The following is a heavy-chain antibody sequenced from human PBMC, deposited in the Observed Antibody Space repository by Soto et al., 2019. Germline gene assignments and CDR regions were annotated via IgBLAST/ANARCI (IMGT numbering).Heavy chain of an antibody. CDR3: IADTTMARAAFDI. CDR1: GYSFTTYW. D-gene: IGHD5-18*01. J-gene: IGHJ3*02. CDR2: IYPGDSDT. V-gene: IGHV5-51*01. Sequence: GESLKISCKGSGYSFTTYWIGWVRQMSGKGLEWMGIIYPGDSDTRYSPSFQGQVTISADKSISTAYLQWSSLKASDTAMYYCIADTTMARAAFDIWGQGTMVTVSS.